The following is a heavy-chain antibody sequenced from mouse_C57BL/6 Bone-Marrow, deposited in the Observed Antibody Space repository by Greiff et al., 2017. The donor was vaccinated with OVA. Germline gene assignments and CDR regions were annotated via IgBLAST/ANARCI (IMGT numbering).Heavy chain of an antibody. CDR1: GFTFSSYA. J-gene: IGHJ2*01. CDR3: ARDTVDY. CDR2: ISDGGSYT. V-gene: IGHV5-4*01. Sequence: DVKLVESGGGLVKPGGSLKLSCAASGFTFSSYAMSWVRQTPEKRLEWVATISDGGSYTYYPDNVKGRFTISRDNAKNNLYLQMSHLKSEDTAMYYCARDTVDYWGQGTTLTVSS.